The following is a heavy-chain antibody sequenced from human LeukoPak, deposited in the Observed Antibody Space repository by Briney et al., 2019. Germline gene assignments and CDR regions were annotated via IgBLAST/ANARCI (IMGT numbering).Heavy chain of an antibody. D-gene: IGHD5-18*01. CDR2: IYYSGST. Sequence: SETLSLTCTVSGGSISSGGYYWSWIRQHPGKGLEWIGYIYYSGSTYYNPSLKSRVTISVDTSKNQFSLKLSSVTAADTAVYYCARHRYGYGAIWFDYWGQGTLVTVSS. J-gene: IGHJ4*02. V-gene: IGHV4-31*03. CDR1: GGSISSGGYY. CDR3: ARHRYGYGAIWFDY.